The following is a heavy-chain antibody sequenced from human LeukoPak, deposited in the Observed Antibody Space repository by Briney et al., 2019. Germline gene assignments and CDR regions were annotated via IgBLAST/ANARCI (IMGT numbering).Heavy chain of an antibody. CDR1: GFTFTTYA. Sequence: QSGGSLRLSCAASGFTFTTYAMSWVRQAPGKGLEWLSGISGTGSTYYADSVKGRFTISRDKSKNTLYLQMNSLRADDTAVYYCAEDPGVGLLSGLRGLGDWGQGTLVTVSS. J-gene: IGHJ4*02. V-gene: IGHV3-23*01. CDR3: AEDPGVGLLSGLRGLGD. D-gene: IGHD1-26*01. CDR2: ISGTGST.